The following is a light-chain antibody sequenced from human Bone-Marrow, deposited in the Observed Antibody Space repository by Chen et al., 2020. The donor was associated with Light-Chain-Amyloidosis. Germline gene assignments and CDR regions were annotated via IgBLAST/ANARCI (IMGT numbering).Light chain of an antibody. V-gene: IGLV1-40*01. Sequence: QSVLTQPPSVSGAPGQRVTISCTGSRSHIGAPYDVHWYQQLPGTAPKLLIYGNNNRPSGVPDRFSGSKSGSSASLAITGLRADDEADYYCQSYDTRLRGSVFGGGTRLTVL. CDR1: RSHIGAPYD. J-gene: IGLJ2*01. CDR2: GNN. CDR3: QSYDTRLRGSV.